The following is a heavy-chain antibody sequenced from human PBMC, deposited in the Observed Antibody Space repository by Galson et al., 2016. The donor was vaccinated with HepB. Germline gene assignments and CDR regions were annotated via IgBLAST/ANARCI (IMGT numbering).Heavy chain of an antibody. CDR3: ATQKIGVVILDY. D-gene: IGHD3-3*01. Sequence: SCKASGGTFSRYSISWVRQAPGQGLEWMGGIFPIFGTANYAQKFKGRVAITADKSTNTAYMELSGLTSEDTAIYYCATQKIGVVILDYWGQGTLVTVSS. J-gene: IGHJ4*02. V-gene: IGHV1-69*06. CDR2: IFPIFGTA. CDR1: GGTFSRYS.